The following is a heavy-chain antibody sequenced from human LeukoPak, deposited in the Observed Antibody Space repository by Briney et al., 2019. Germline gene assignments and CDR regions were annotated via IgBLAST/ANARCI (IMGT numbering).Heavy chain of an antibody. CDR1: GFSLSDYY. CDR2: IRSSATYT. CDR3: ARSFYDFLNGPYEEAFDM. V-gene: IGHV3-11*03. Sequence: VGSLRLSCAASGFSLSDYYMNWIRQAPGKGLEWVSYIRSSATYTDYAESVKGRFTVSRDNAKNSLYLQMNSLRAEDTAVYYCARSFYDFLNGPYEEAFDMWGQGTMVTVSS. D-gene: IGHD3-3*01. J-gene: IGHJ3*02.